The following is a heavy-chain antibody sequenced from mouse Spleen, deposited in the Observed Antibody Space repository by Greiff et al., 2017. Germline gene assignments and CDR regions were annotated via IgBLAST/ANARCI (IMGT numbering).Heavy chain of an antibody. CDR1: GYTFTNYW. J-gene: IGHJ2*01. CDR3: AREDDGYYVRFDY. Sequence: VQLQQSGAELVRPGTSVKISCKASGYTFTNYWLGWVKQRPGHGLEWIGDIYPGGGYTNYNEKFKGKATLTADTSSSTAYMQLSSLTSEDSAVYFCAREDDGYYVRFDYWGQGTTLTVSS. D-gene: IGHD2-3*01. CDR2: IYPGGGYT. V-gene: IGHV1-63*02.